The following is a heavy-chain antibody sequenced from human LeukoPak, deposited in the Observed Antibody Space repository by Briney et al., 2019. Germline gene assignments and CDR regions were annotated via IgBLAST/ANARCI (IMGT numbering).Heavy chain of an antibody. Sequence: GESLQISCKGSGYSFTSYWIGWVRQMPGKGLEWMGIIYPGDSDTRYSPSFQGQVTISADKSISTAYLQWSSLKASDTAMYYCARHGTQRGEDWDYWGRGTLVTVSS. D-gene: IGHD3-10*01. CDR3: ARHGTQRGEDWDY. CDR1: GYSFTSYW. J-gene: IGHJ4*02. V-gene: IGHV5-51*01. CDR2: IYPGDSDT.